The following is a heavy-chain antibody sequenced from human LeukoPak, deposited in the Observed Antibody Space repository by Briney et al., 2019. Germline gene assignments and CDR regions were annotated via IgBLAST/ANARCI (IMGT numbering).Heavy chain of an antibody. CDR2: ISSSGSTI. V-gene: IGHV3-48*03. J-gene: IGHJ4*02. D-gene: IGHD1-26*01. CDR3: ARESGSYFGGADY. CDR1: GFTFSSYE. Sequence: GGSLRLSCAASGFTFSSYEMNWVRQAPGEGLEWVSYISSSGSTIYYADSVKGRFTISRDNAKNSLYLQMNSLRAEDTAVYYCARESGSYFGGADYWGQGTLVTVSS.